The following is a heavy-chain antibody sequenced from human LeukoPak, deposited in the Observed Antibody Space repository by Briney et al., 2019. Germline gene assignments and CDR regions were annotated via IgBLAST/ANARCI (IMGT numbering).Heavy chain of an antibody. CDR1: GGSISSGGYY. D-gene: IGHD3-22*01. V-gene: IGHV4-31*03. J-gene: IGHJ4*02. CDR2: MYYRGST. Sequence: SETLSLTCTVSGGSISSGGYYWSWIRQHPGKGLEWIGYMYYRGSTYYNPSLKSRVTISVDTSKNQFSLKLSSVTAADTAVYYCARGGDGSSGYVDYWGQGTLVTVSS. CDR3: ARGGDGSSGYVDY.